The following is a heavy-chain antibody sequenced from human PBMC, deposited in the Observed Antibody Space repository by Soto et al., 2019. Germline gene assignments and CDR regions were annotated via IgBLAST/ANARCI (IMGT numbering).Heavy chain of an antibody. V-gene: IGHV1-69*01. Sequence: QVQLVQSGAEVKKPGSSVKVSCQASGGTFSSYASSWVRPATGQGLEWMGGIIPIFGTANYAQKFQGRVTITADEATSTAYRERSSLRSEDTAVYYCARGYPDSSGYAGRLFDIWGQGTMVTVSS. CDR1: GGTFSSYA. D-gene: IGHD3-22*01. J-gene: IGHJ3*02. CDR3: ARGYPDSSGYAGRLFDI. CDR2: IIPIFGTA.